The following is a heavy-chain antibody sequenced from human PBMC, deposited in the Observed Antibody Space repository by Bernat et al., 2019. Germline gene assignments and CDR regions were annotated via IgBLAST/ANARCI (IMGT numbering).Heavy chain of an antibody. V-gene: IGHV4-34*01. Sequence: QVQLQQWGAGLLKPSEILSLTCAVYGGSFSGCYWSWIRHPPGTGLEWFGEINHSGSTNYNPSLKSRVTISVDTSKDQFSLKLSSVTAADTAVYYWAGTSLVLLRFGELKSDAFDIWGQGTMVTVSS. CDR2: INHSGST. CDR3: AGTSLVLLRFGELKSDAFDI. D-gene: IGHD3-10*01. CDR1: GGSFSGCY. J-gene: IGHJ3*02.